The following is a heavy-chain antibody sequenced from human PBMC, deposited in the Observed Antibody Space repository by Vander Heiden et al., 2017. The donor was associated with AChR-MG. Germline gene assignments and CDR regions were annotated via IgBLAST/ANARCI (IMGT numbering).Heavy chain of an antibody. CDR3: ATVDCSSTSCYKAPRHYYYGMDV. Sequence: EVQLVQSGAEVKQPGATVKISCKVSGYTFTDYYMHWVQQAPGKGLEWMGLVDPEDGETIYAEKFQGRVTITADTSTDTAYMELSSLGSEDTAVYYCATVDCSSTSCYKAPRHYYYGMDVWGQGPTVTLSS. CDR2: VDPEDGET. CDR1: GYTFTDYY. V-gene: IGHV1-69-2*01. D-gene: IGHD2-2*02. J-gene: IGHJ6*02.